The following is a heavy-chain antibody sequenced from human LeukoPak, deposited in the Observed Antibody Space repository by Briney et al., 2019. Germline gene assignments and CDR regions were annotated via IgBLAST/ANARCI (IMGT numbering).Heavy chain of an antibody. D-gene: IGHD3-16*01. V-gene: IGHV4-59*01. CDR2: IYYNGAT. CDR3: ARGHDYIWGV. Sequence: SETLSLTCTVSSGSISTYCWSWIRQPPGKGLEWIGYIYYNGATNYSPSLKSRVTISLDTSKNQFSLRLSSVSAADTAVYFCARGHDYIWGVWGQGTLVTVSA. CDR1: SGSISTYC. J-gene: IGHJ4*02.